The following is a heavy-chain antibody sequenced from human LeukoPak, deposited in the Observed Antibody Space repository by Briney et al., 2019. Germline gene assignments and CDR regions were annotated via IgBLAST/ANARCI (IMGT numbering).Heavy chain of an antibody. D-gene: IGHD3-22*01. J-gene: IGHJ4*02. CDR2: ISSSGSTI. Sequence: GGSLRLSCAASGFTFSDYYMSWIRQAPGKGLEWGSYISSSGSTIYYADSVKGRFTISRDNAKNSLYLQMNSLRAEDTAVYYCTTVVRYYYDSSGYSYSRSSTLDYWGQGPLVTVSS. V-gene: IGHV3-11*04. CDR3: TTVVRYYYDSSGYSYSRSSTLDY. CDR1: GFTFSDYY.